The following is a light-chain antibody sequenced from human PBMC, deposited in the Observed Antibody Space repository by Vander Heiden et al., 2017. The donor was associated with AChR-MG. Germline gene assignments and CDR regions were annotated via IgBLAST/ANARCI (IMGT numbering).Light chain of an antibody. V-gene: IGLV2-14*03. J-gene: IGLJ2*01. CDR1: SRDVGGYNY. CDR3: SSYTSSSTLGV. CDR2: DVS. Sequence: QSALTQPASVSGSPGQSTTISCTGTSRDVGGYNYASWYQQHPGKAPKLMIYDVSNRPSGVSNRFSGSKSGNTASLTISGLQAEDEADYYCSSYTSSSTLGVFGGGTKLTVL.